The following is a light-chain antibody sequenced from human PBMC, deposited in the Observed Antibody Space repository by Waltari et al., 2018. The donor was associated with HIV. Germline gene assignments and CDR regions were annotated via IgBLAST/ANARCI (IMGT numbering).Light chain of an antibody. J-gene: IGLJ2*01. V-gene: IGLV3-21*02. CDR3: QVWHSKSDHVV. CDR1: KIGTKS. CDR2: DDS. Sequence: SYVLTQAPSVSVAPGQTASISCGGDKIGTKSVHRYQQKPGQAPVLVVYDDSDRPSGIPERFSGFNSGNTAPLTISRVEAGDEADYYCQVWHSKSDHVVFGGGTKVTVL.